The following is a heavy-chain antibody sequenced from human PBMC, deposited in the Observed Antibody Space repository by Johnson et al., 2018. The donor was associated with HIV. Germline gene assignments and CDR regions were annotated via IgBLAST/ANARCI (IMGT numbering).Heavy chain of an antibody. J-gene: IGHJ3*02. Sequence: MQLVESGGGLIQPGGSLRLSCAASGFIVSGNYMSWVRQAPGKGLEWVSFIYRDGSTFYADSVKGRFTISRDSSKNTLYLQMNSLRAEDTAVYYGARAYSSGWLGAFDMWGQGTTVSVSS. D-gene: IGHD6-19*01. V-gene: IGHV3-53*01. CDR3: ARAYSSGWLGAFDM. CDR2: IYRDGST. CDR1: GFIVSGNY.